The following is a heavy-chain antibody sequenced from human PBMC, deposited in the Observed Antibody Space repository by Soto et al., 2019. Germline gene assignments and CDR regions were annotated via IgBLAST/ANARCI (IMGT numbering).Heavy chain of an antibody. V-gene: IGHV4-59*01. J-gene: IGHJ6*02. CDR2: IYDTGISGYTPST. Sequence: QVQLQESGPRLVKPAATLSLTCTVSGGSITSSYWSWLRRPPGKGLEWIAYIYDTGISGYTPSTSYNPSLKSRVTMSVDTSKSQFSLKLTSVTAADTAVYYCARGEDAFFYYGLDVWGQGITVTVS. CDR1: GGSITSSY. CDR3: ARGEDAFFYYGLDV.